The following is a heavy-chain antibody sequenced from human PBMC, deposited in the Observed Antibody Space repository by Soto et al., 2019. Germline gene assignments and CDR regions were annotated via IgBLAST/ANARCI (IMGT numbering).Heavy chain of an antibody. V-gene: IGHV4-4*07. CDR3: AGDTAIVGFLDY. CDR1: GGSISNYY. Sequence: PSETLSLTCTVSGGSISNYYWSWIRQPAGKGLEWIGRIYTSGSPSYNPSLKSRVTMSVDTSKNQFSLKLSSVTAADTALYYCAGDTAIVGFLDYWGQGALVTVSS. CDR2: IYTSGSP. J-gene: IGHJ4*02. D-gene: IGHD5-18*01.